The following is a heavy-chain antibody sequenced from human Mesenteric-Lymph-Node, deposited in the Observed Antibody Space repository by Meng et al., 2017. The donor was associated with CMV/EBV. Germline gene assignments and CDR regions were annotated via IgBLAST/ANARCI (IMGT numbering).Heavy chain of an antibody. CDR1: GGSFSGYY. CDR2: INHSGST. D-gene: IGHD3-10*01. Sequence: YGGSFSGYYWSWIRQPPGKGLEWIGEINHSGSTNYNPSLKSRVTISVDTSKNQFSLRLSSVTAADTAVYYCARLSPHYGSRPIEYFQHWGQGTLVTVSS. J-gene: IGHJ1*01. CDR3: ARLSPHYGSRPIEYFQH. V-gene: IGHV4-34*01.